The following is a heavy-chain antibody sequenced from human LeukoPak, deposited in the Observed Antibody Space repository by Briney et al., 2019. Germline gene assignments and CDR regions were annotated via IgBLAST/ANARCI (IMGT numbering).Heavy chain of an antibody. Sequence: PSQTLSITCAVSGGSISSGGYSWSWIRQPPGKGLEWIGYIYHSGSTYYNPSLKSRVTISVDRSKNQFSLKLSSVTAADTAVYYCARAKRDSSVDYWGQGTLVTVSS. J-gene: IGHJ4*02. CDR2: IYHSGST. CDR1: GGSISSGGYS. CDR3: ARAKRDSSVDY. D-gene: IGHD3-22*01. V-gene: IGHV4-30-2*01.